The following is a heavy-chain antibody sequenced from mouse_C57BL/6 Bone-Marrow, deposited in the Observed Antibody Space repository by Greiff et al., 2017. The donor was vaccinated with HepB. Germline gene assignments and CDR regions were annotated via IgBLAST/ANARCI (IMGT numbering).Heavy chain of an antibody. Sequence: QVQLKESGAELVKPGASVKMSCKASGYTFTTYPIEWMKQNHGKSLEWIGNFHPYNDDTKYNEKFKGKATLTVEKSSSTVYLELSRLTSDDSAVYYCARGDYTSPYFDYWGQGTTLTVSS. CDR1: GYTFTTYP. V-gene: IGHV1-47*01. CDR3: ARGDYTSPYFDY. D-gene: IGHD2-13*01. J-gene: IGHJ2*01. CDR2: FHPYNDDT.